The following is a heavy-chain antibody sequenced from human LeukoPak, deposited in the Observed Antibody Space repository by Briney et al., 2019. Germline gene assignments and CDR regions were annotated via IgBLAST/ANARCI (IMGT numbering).Heavy chain of an antibody. J-gene: IGHJ4*02. CDR2: ICHSGST. Sequence: MTSETLSLTCAVSGGSISSGYYWGWIRQSPGKGLEWIGSICHSGSTYYNPSLKSRVTISVDTSKNQFSLKLSSVTAADTAVYYCAKSRSGAGLFDSWGQGTLVTVSS. V-gene: IGHV4-38-2*01. CDR3: AKSRSGAGLFDS. D-gene: IGHD6-13*01. CDR1: GGSISSGYY.